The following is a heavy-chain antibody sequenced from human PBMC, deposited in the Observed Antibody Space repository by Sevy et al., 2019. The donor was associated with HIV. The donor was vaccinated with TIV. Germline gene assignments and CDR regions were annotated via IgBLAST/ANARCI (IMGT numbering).Heavy chain of an antibody. CDR3: ARSVLAVAGSYGMDV. V-gene: IGHV3-30*03. CDR2: ILYDGSNK. D-gene: IGHD6-19*01. Sequence: GGSLRLSCAASGFTFSSYGMLWVRQAPGKGLEWVTSILYDGSNKYYADSLKGRFTISRDNSKNMLYLQMNSLRPEDTAVYYCARSVLAVAGSYGMDVWGQGTTVTVSS. CDR1: GFTFSSYG. J-gene: IGHJ6*02.